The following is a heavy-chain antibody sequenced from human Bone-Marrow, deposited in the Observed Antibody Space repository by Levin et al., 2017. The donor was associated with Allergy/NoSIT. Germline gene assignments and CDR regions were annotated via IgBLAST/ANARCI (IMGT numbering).Heavy chain of an antibody. CDR3: AKVRRGLDAFDI. V-gene: IGHV3-23*01. CDR1: GFIFSSSA. CDR2: ISGSDDST. J-gene: IGHJ3*02. Sequence: RPGGSLRLSCAASGFIFSSSAMSWVRQAPGKGLEWVSSISGSDDSTYYTDSVKGRLTISRDNSKNTIYLQMNSLRAEDTAIYYCAKVRRGLDAFDIWGQGTMVTVSS. D-gene: IGHD3/OR15-3a*01.